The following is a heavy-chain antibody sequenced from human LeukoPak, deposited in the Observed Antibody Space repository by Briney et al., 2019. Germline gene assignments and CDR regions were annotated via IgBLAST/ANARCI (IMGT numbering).Heavy chain of an antibody. J-gene: IGHJ5*02. CDR1: GGTFATYW. D-gene: IGHD1-14*01. CDR2: IYPGDSRT. Sequence: GGALQISCKGSGGTFATYWIGWGRRLPGKGLEGRGVIYPGDSRTRYNPSFQGQVTISADKSISTAYLQWSSLKASDTAMYYCACRKFSGTWSGQWGQGTLVTVSS. CDR3: ACRKFSGTWSGQ. V-gene: IGHV5-51*01.